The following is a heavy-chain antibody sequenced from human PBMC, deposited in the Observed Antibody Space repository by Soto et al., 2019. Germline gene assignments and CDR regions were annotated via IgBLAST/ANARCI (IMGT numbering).Heavy chain of an antibody. V-gene: IGHV1-2*02. CDR3: PRNMDYYYGPGSGNGHGV. Sequence: QVQLVQSGAEVKEPGDSVRVSCEASGYTFTAYYIHWVRQAPGQGLEWMGWINPKFGDTTYAQDFQGRLTLTRDMSISTVYMDLIRLTSDDTAIYYCPRNMDYYYGPGSGNGHGVWGQGTTVNVFS. CDR2: INPKFGDT. J-gene: IGHJ6*02. D-gene: IGHD3-10*01. CDR1: GYTFTAYY.